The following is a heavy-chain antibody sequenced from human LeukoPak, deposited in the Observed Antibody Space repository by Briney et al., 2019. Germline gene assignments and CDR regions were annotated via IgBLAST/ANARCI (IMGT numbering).Heavy chain of an antibody. Sequence: SETLSLTCTVSGGSINSYYWSWIRQPPGKGLEWIGYIYYSGSTNYNPSLKSRVTTSVDTSKNQFSLKLSSVTAADTAVYYCARGGYYYDSSGYFDYWGQGTLVTVSS. CDR3: ARGGYYYDSSGYFDY. CDR2: IYYSGST. D-gene: IGHD3-22*01. CDR1: GGSINSYY. J-gene: IGHJ4*02. V-gene: IGHV4-59*01.